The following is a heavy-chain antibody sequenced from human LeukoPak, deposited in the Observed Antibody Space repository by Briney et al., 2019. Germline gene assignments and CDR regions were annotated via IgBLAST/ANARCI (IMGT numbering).Heavy chain of an antibody. Sequence: PSETLSLTCTVSGGSVSSSSYYWGWIRQPPGKGLEWIGSIYSSGSTYYNPSLKSRVTISVDTSKNQFSLKLSSVTAADTAVYYCARIYDFRSGSRGYYYGMDVWGQGTTVTVSS. CDR2: IYSSGST. CDR3: ARIYDFRSGSRGYYYGMDV. J-gene: IGHJ6*02. CDR1: GGSVSSSSYY. D-gene: IGHD3-3*01. V-gene: IGHV4-39*01.